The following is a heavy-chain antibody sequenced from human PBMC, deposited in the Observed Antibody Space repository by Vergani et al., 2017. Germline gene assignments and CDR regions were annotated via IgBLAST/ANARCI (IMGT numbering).Heavy chain of an antibody. CDR3: ARHRGSGVFFPSSYFYGMDV. CDR1: DSSIMTNPY. J-gene: IGHJ6*02. CDR2: IHHSGDT. V-gene: IGHV4-38-2*01. Sequence: QVQLQESGPGLVKPSETLTLTCDVSDSSIMTNPYWGWFRQSPGKGLEWIGCIHHSGDTHYNSSLKSRVSTSIVSSSKLSLSLTSATAADTAIYYCARHRGSGVFFPSSYFYGMDVWGHGTTVTVSS. D-gene: IGHD3-10*01.